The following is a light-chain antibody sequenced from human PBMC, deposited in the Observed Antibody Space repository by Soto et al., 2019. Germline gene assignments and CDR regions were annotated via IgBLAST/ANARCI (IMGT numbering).Light chain of an antibody. CDR1: QSVSSGY. Sequence: EIVLTQSPGTMSFSPGDGATLSCRASQSVSSGYLAWYQQKPGQAPRLLIYGASRRATGIPDRFSGSGSGTDFTLSISRLEPEDFAVYWCQHYGNSPTFGQGTKVQIK. J-gene: IGKJ1*01. CDR3: QHYGNSPT. CDR2: GAS. V-gene: IGKV3-20*01.